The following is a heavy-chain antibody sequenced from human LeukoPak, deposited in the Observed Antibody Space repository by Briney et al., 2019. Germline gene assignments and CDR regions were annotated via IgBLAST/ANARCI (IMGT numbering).Heavy chain of an antibody. CDR2: INPSGGST. CDR3: ARPLTPTDSSGYGYYFDY. J-gene: IGHJ4*02. Sequence: ASVKVSCKASGYTFTSYYMHWVRQAPGQGLEWVGIINPSGGSTSYAQKFQGRVTMTRDTSTSTVYMELSSLRSEDTAVYYCARPLTPTDSSGYGYYFDYWGQGTLVTVSS. V-gene: IGHV1-46*01. D-gene: IGHD3-22*01. CDR1: GYTFTSYY.